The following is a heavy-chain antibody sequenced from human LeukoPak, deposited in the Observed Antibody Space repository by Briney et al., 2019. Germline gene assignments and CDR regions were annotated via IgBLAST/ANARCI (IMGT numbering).Heavy chain of an antibody. CDR1: GGSVSSYY. CDR2: LSHSGSS. CDR3: ARARYANAWYAFDI. V-gene: IGHV4-59*02. J-gene: IGHJ3*02. D-gene: IGHD2-2*01. Sequence: PSETLSLTCTVSGGSVSSYYWSWIRRPPGRGLEWIAYLSHSGSSDSNPSLTSRVTTLVDTSKNQFSLKLTSVTAADTAVYYCARARYANAWYAFDIWGQGTMVTVSS.